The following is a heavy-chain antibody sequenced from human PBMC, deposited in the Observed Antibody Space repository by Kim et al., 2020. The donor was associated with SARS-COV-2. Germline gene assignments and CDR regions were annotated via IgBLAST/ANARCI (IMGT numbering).Heavy chain of an antibody. CDR3: AKNRVLAAYYAMDV. D-gene: IGHD6-25*01. CDR1: GFTFSPNY. CDR2: IYSGRNT. Sequence: GGSLRLSCAASGFTFSPNYMSWVRQAPGKGLEWVSIIYSGRNTYYADYVKGRFTISRDNSKNTMYLQINNLRVDDTAVYYCAKNRVLAAYYAMDVWGQGTTVTVSS. V-gene: IGHV3-53*01. J-gene: IGHJ6*02.